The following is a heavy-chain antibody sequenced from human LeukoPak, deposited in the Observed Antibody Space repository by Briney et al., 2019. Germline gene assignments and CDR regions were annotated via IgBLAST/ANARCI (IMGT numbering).Heavy chain of an antibody. CDR1: GFTFSNHA. J-gene: IGHJ3*02. V-gene: IGHV3-23*01. CDR3: ARETYYYGSGSVVDAFDI. CDR2: ISGDGGTT. D-gene: IGHD3-10*01. Sequence: PGGSLRLSCAASGFTFSNHAMTWVRQAPGKGLEWVSVISGDGGTTYYADSVKGRFTISRDNSKNTLYLQMDSLRAGDTAVYYCARETYYYGSGSVVDAFDIWGQGAVVTVSS.